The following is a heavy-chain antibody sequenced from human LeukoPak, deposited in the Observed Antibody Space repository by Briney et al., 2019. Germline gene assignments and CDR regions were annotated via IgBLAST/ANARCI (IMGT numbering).Heavy chain of an antibody. CDR2: MNPNSGNI. CDR1: GYTFTSYD. J-gene: IGHJ4*02. D-gene: IGHD5-18*01. CDR3: ARGGSVDTAMVDNY. Sequence: ASVKVSCKASGYTFTSYDINWVRQATGQGLEWMGWMNPNSGNIGYAQKFQGRVTMTRNTSISTAYMELSSLRSEDTAVYYCARGGSVDTAMVDNYWGQGTLVTVSS. V-gene: IGHV1-8*01.